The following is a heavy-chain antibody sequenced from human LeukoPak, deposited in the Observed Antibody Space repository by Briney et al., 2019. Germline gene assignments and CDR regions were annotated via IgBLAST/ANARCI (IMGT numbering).Heavy chain of an antibody. CDR2: IDWDDDK. Sequence: SGPTLVHPTPTLTLTCTFSGFSLSTSGMRVSWIRQPPVKALEWLSPIDWDDDKFYSTSLKTRLTISKDTSKNQVVLTMTNMDPVDTATYYCARLNSGTYLDYWGQGTLVTVSS. J-gene: IGHJ4*02. CDR3: ARLNSGTYLDY. V-gene: IGHV2-70*04. D-gene: IGHD1-26*01. CDR1: GFSLSTSGMR.